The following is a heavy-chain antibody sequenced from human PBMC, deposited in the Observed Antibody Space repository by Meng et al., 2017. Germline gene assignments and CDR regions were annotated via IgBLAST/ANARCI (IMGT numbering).Heavy chain of an antibody. V-gene: IGHV3-30*01. CDR3: ARDRGYDSSGYCLDY. CDR1: GFTFSSYA. Sequence: QVLLVESGGGVVQPGRSLRLSCAASGFTFSSYAMHWVRQAPGKGLEWVAVISYDGSNKYYADSVKGRFTISRDNSKNTLYLQMNSLRAEDTAVYYCARDRGYDSSGYCLDYWGQGTLVTVSS. D-gene: IGHD3-22*01. J-gene: IGHJ4*02. CDR2: ISYDGSNK.